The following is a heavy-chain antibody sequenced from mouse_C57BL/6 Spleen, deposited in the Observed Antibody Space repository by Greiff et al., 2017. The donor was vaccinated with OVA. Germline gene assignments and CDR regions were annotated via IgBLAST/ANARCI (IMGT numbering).Heavy chain of an antibody. D-gene: IGHD2-5*01. CDR1: GFTFSSYG. Sequence: EVMLVESGGDLVKPGGSLKLSCAASGFTFSSYGMSWVRQTPDKRLEWVATISSGGSYTYYPDSVKGRFTISRDNAKNTLYLQMSSLKSEDTAMYYCASVYSNSYAMDYWGQGTSVTVSS. V-gene: IGHV5-6*02. CDR3: ASVYSNSYAMDY. J-gene: IGHJ4*01. CDR2: ISSGGSYT.